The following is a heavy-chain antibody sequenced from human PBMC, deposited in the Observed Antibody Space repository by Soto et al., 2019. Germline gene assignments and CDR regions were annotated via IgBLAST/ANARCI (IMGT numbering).Heavy chain of an antibody. CDR1: GYIFINYY. J-gene: IGHJ4*02. CDR3: ARDLAAGDF. Sequence: QVQLVQSGAEVKKPGASVKVSCKASGYIFINYYIHWVRQAPGQGLEWVGIINPNGGSTNYAQQSRVSVTLARDTSTSTVYMDLISLRSEYTAMYYCARDLAAGDFWGQGTLVTVSS. CDR2: INPNGGST. V-gene: IGHV1-46*01. D-gene: IGHD2-15*01.